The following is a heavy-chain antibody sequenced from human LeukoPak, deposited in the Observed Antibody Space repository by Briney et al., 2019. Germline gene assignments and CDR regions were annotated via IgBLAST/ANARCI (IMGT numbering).Heavy chain of an antibody. V-gene: IGHV3-43*02. CDR1: GLPIADFA. J-gene: IGHJ4*02. CDR2: ISGDGVST. Sequence: PGGSLRLSCVASGLPIADFAMHWVRQAPGKGLEWVSLISGDGVSTFYAGSVKGRFSISRYNSKNSLYLEMNSLRTEDAAMYYCAKESGKFDYWGQGTLVAVSS. CDR3: AKESGKFDY.